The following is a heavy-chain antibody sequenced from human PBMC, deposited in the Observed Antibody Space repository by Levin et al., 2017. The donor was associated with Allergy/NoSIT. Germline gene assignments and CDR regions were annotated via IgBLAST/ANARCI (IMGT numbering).Heavy chain of an antibody. CDR1: GFSFSRYG. V-gene: IGHV3-33*01. J-gene: IGHJ4*02. Sequence: PGGSLRLSCAASGFSFSRYGMHWVRQAPGKGLEWVAIIWFHENKKFYSDSLKGRFSISRDNSNNTVYLQMNSLRAEDTAIYYCARGPGLAPLGADFDFWGQGTLVTVSS. D-gene: IGHD6-13*01. CDR2: IWFHENKK. CDR3: ARGPGLAPLGADFDF.